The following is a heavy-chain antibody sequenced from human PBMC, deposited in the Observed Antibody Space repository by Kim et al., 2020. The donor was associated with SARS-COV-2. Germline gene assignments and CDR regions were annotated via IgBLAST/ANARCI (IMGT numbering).Heavy chain of an antibody. Sequence: GGSLRLSCAASGFSFRTFEMSCGRQAPGKGLEWVSTISPNGGETHYADSVRGRFTISRDNSQNTLYLQMNSLRVDDTAVYFCAKGSLFDWWGQGTLVTVSS. CDR3: AKGSLFDW. CDR2: ISPNGGET. J-gene: IGHJ4*02. CDR1: GFSFRTFE. V-gene: IGHV3-23*01. D-gene: IGHD1-26*01.